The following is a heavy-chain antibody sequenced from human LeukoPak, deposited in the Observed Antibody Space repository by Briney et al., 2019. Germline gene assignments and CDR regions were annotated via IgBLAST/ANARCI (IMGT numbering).Heavy chain of an antibody. V-gene: IGHV3-23*01. CDR1: GFTFSSYG. D-gene: IGHD2-2*01. Sequence: PGGSLRLSCAASGFTFSSYGMSWVRQAPGKGLEWVSAISGSGGSTYYADSVKGRFTISRDNSKNTLYLQMNSLRAEDTAVYYCAKWAYLGIVVVPAARGHGLYYFDYWGQGTLVTVSS. CDR3: AKWAYLGIVVVPAARGHGLYYFDY. CDR2: ISGSGGST. J-gene: IGHJ4*02.